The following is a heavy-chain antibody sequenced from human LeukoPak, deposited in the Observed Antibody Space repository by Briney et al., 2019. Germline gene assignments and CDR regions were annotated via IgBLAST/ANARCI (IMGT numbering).Heavy chain of an antibody. V-gene: IGHV4-39*07. CDR1: GDSISSSSSY. CDR3: ARDGYDFWSGSGNYYMDV. D-gene: IGHD3-3*01. CDR2: IYYSGST. J-gene: IGHJ6*03. Sequence: SETLSLTCTVSGDSISSSSSYWGWIRQPPGEGLEWIGSIYYSGSTYYNTSLKSRVTISVDTSKNQFSLKLSSVTAADTAVYYCARDGYDFWSGSGNYYMDVWGKGTTVTVSS.